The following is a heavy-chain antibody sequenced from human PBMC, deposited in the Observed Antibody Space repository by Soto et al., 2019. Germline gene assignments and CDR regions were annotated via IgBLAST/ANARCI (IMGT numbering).Heavy chain of an antibody. D-gene: IGHD3-10*01. Sequence: ASVKVSCKASGYTFTSYGISWVRQAPGQGLEWMGWISAYNGNTNYAQKLQGRVTMTTDTSTSTAYMELRSLRSDDTAVYYCARSPPVRGVVIHDYWGQGTLVTVSS. V-gene: IGHV1-18*01. CDR1: GYTFTSYG. J-gene: IGHJ4*02. CDR2: ISAYNGNT. CDR3: ARSPPVRGVVIHDY.